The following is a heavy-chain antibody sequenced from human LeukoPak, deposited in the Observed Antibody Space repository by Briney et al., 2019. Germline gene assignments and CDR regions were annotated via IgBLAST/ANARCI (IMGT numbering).Heavy chain of an antibody. Sequence: PSETLSLTCTVSGDSISSYDWSWIRQPPGQGLQWLAYISYNGNTKTNPSLKSRVTISRDTSKNQFSLKLISVTAADTAVYYCASRKLGNDYWGQGTLVTVSS. V-gene: IGHV4-59*01. CDR2: ISYNGNT. J-gene: IGHJ4*02. CDR1: GDSISSYD. CDR3: ASRKLGNDY. D-gene: IGHD7-27*01.